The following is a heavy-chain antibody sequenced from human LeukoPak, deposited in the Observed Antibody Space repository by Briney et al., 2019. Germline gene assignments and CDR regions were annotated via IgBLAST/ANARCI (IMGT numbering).Heavy chain of an antibody. CDR2: IIPIFGTA. V-gene: IGHV1-69*13. CDR1: GGTFSSYA. CDR3: ASWLNTVGATGGYFDY. Sequence: GASVKVSCKASGGTFSSYAISWVRQAPGQGLEWMGGIIPIFGTANYAQKFQGRVTITADESTSTAYMELSSLRSEDTAVYYCASWLNTVGATGGYFDYWGQGTLVTVSS. D-gene: IGHD1-26*01. J-gene: IGHJ4*02.